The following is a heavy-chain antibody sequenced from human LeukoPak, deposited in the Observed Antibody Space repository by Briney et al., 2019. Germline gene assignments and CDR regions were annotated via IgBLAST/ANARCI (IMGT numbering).Heavy chain of an antibody. CDR3: ARVPYYDFWSLDP. CDR1: GFTFSSYA. Sequence: PGGSLRLSCAASGFTFSSYAMHWVRQAPGKGLEWVAVISYDGSNKYYADSVKGRFTISRDNSKNTLYLQMNSLRAEDTAVYYCARVPYYDFWSLDPWGQGTLVTVSS. J-gene: IGHJ5*02. D-gene: IGHD3-3*01. V-gene: IGHV3-30-3*01. CDR2: ISYDGSNK.